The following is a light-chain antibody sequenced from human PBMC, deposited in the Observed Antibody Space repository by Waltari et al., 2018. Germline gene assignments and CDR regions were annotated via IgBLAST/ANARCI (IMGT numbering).Light chain of an antibody. CDR2: GAS. CDR1: QSVSRA. CDR3: QHYVSLPVT. Sequence: DIVLTQSPGTPSLSPGDRATLSCRASQSVSRALAWYQQNPGQAPRLLIYGASNRATGIPDRFSGSGSGTDFSLIISRLEPEDFAVYYCQHYVSLPVTFGQGTKVEIK. V-gene: IGKV3-20*01. J-gene: IGKJ1*01.